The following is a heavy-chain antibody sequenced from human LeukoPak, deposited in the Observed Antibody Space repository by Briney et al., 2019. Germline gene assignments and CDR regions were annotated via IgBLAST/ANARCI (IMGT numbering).Heavy chain of an antibody. CDR2: IYHSGST. J-gene: IGHJ4*02. CDR1: GYSITTGRY. Sequence: SETLSLTCAVSGYSITTGRYWGWMRQPPGKGLEWVGSIYHSGSTYYNPSLKSRVTISVDTSKNQFSLNLRSVTAADTAVYYCARSLSTAGIDYWGQGTQVTVSS. V-gene: IGHV4-38-2*01. D-gene: IGHD2-2*01. CDR3: ARSLSTAGIDY.